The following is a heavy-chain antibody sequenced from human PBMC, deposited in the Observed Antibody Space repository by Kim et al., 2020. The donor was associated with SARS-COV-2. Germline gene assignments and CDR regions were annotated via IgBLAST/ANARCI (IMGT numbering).Heavy chain of an antibody. J-gene: IGHJ4*02. CDR2: ISGDGGST. CDR3: AKSRSRSSSWYSTDPPAYYFDY. CDR1: GFTFDDYA. V-gene: IGHV3-43*02. D-gene: IGHD6-13*01. Sequence: GGSLRLSCAASGFTFDDYAMHWVRQAPGKGLEWVSLISGDGGSTYYADSVKGRFTISRDNSKNSLYLQMNSLRTEDTALYYCAKSRSRSSSWYSTDPPAYYFDYWGQGTLVTVSS.